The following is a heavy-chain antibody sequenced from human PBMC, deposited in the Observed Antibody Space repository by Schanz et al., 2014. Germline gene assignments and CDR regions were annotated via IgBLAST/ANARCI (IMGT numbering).Heavy chain of an antibody. V-gene: IGHV4-31*03. D-gene: IGHD2-2*01. CDR3: ARESSNDIVLVPGAVFDH. CDR2: IYYRGNT. Sequence: QVQLQESGPGLVEPSQTLSLTCTVSGDSISSAYWSWIRQHPGKGLEWIGFIYYRGNTYYNPSLKSRVSISLDPSKTQFFLNLNSLTAADTAVYYCARESSNDIVLVPGAVFDHWGQGILVTVSS. CDR1: GDSISSAY. J-gene: IGHJ4*02.